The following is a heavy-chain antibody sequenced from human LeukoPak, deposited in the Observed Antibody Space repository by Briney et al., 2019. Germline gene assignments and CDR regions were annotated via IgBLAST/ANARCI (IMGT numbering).Heavy chain of an antibody. CDR1: GYSISSGYY. Sequence: SETLSLTCTVSGYSISSGYYWCWIRQPPGKGVWGIGSIYHSGSTYYNPSLKSRVTISVDTAKNQFSLKLSSVTAADTAVYYCARDLIGYHKFDYWGQGTLVTVSS. CDR2: IYHSGST. CDR3: ARDLIGYHKFDY. J-gene: IGHJ4*02. D-gene: IGHD2-2*01. V-gene: IGHV4-38-2*02.